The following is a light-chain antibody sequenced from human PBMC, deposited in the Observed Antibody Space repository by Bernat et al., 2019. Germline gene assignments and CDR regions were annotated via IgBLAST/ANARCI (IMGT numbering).Light chain of an antibody. CDR1: SSNIGSNT. V-gene: IGLV1-44*01. CDR2: SNN. CDR3: AAWEDSLNGYV. Sequence: QSVLTQPPSASGTPGQRVTISCSGSSSNIGSNTVNWYPQLPGTAPKPLIYSNNQRPSGVPHRFSGPKSGTSAHLAISGLQSEDEADYYCAAWEDSLNGYVFGTRTKVTIL. J-gene: IGLJ1*01.